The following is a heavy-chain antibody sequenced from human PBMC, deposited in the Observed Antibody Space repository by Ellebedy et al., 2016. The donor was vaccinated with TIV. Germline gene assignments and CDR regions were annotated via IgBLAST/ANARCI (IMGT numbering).Heavy chain of an antibody. CDR1: GFTFSSYG. D-gene: IGHD1-14*01. CDR3: ARGIFDY. J-gene: IGHJ4*02. Sequence: GGSLRLXCAASGFTFSSYGMHWVRQAPGKGLELVAVISYDGSDKYYVDSVKGRFTISRDNSKNTLYLQLSSLRAEDTAVYYCARGIFDYWGQGTLVAVSS. V-gene: IGHV3-30*03. CDR2: ISYDGSDK.